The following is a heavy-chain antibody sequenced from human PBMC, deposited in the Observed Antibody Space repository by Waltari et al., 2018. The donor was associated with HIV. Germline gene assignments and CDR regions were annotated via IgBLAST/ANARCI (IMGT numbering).Heavy chain of an antibody. J-gene: IGHJ6*02. D-gene: IGHD3-10*01. CDR2: INKYDGQT. V-gene: IGHV1-18*01. Sequence: VQLVQSGAEVKRPGASVRVSCTSSGYTFSAYAINWVRQAPGQGLEWMGCINKYDGQTNFAGKDQGRVTMTTDTSKRTASMELGGLRSDDTAVYFCARGVALVRGVKIRGHMDVWGQGTTVTVSS. CDR1: GYTFSAYA. CDR3: ARGVALVRGVKIRGHMDV.